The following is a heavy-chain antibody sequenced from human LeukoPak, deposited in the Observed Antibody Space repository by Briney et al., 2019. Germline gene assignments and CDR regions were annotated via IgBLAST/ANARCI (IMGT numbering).Heavy chain of an antibody. D-gene: IGHD2-15*01. CDR3: ARGYCSGGSCPLDY. J-gene: IGHJ4*02. Sequence: GGSLRHSCAASGFTFSSYAMHWVRQAPGKGLEYVSAISSNGGSTYYADSVKGRFTISRDNSKNTLYLQMGSLRVEDMAVYYCARGYCSGGSCPLDYWGQGTLVTVSS. CDR2: ISSNGGST. CDR1: GFTFSSYA. V-gene: IGHV3-64*02.